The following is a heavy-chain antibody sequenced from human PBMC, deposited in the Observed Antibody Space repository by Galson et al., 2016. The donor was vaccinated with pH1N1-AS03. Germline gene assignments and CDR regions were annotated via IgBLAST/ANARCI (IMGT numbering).Heavy chain of an antibody. Sequence: PALVKPTQTLTLTCTFSGFSITTSGVRMTWIRQPPGKALEWLGRIDSNDEKFSSTSLDTRLTISRDIFKNQVVLTMANMDPVETGTYYCARIRVWNTGLDVWGQGTTVTVSS. CDR2: IDSNDEK. CDR1: GFSITTSGVR. D-gene: IGHD1/OR15-1a*01. CDR3: ARIRVWNTGLDV. V-gene: IGHV2-70*04. J-gene: IGHJ6*02.